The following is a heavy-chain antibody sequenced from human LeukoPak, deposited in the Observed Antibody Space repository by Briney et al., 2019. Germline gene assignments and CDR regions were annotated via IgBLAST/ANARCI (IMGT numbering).Heavy chain of an antibody. D-gene: IGHD6-19*01. CDR3: AKGTGSGWYDAFDF. CDR2: ISGSGDST. CDR1: GFTFSSYA. Sequence: GGSLRLSCAASGFTFSSYAMSWVRQAPGKGLEWVSSISGSGDSTYYADSGKGGFTISRDNSKNTLYLQMNSLRADDTAVYYCAKGTGSGWYDAFDFWGQGTMVTISS. J-gene: IGHJ3*01. V-gene: IGHV3-23*01.